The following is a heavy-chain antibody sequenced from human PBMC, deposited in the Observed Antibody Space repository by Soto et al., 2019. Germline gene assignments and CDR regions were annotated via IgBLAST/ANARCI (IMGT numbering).Heavy chain of an antibody. D-gene: IGHD4-4*01. J-gene: IGHJ4*02. CDR2: ISGSGGGT. V-gene: IGHV3-23*01. CDR3: AKPHRDVYSTAFFDY. CDR1: EFTFSTYA. Sequence: GGSLRLSCAASEFTFSTYAMSWVRQAPGKGLEWVSGISGSGGGTYYADSVKGRFTISRDNSKNTVYLQMNSLRAEDTAVYYCAKPHRDVYSTAFFDYWGQGTLVTVSS.